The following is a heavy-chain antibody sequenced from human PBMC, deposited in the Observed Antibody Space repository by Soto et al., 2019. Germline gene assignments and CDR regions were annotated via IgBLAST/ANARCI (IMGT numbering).Heavy chain of an antibody. V-gene: IGHV1-69*01. CDR2: IIPIFGTA. CDR1: GGTFSSYA. CDR3: ARDLFSGGSGSYSWFDP. Sequence: QVQLVQSGAEVKKPGSSVKVSCKASGGTFSSYAISWVRQAPGQGLEWMGGIIPIFGTANYAQKFQGRVTITADESTSTAYMELSSLRSEDTAVYYCARDLFSGGSGSYSWFDPWGQGTLVTVSS. J-gene: IGHJ5*02. D-gene: IGHD3-10*01.